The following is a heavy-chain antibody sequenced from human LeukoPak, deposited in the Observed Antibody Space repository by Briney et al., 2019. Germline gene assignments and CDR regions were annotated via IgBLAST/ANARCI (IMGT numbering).Heavy chain of an antibody. CDR3: ARGYCSSTSCYTMDHWFDP. Sequence: ASVKVSCKASGGTFSSYAISWVRQAPGQGLEWMGGIIPIFATANYAQKFQGRVTITTVESTRTAYMELSSLRSEDTAVYYCARGYCSSTSCYTMDHWFDPWGQGTLVTVSS. D-gene: IGHD2-2*02. CDR2: IIPIFATA. J-gene: IGHJ5*02. V-gene: IGHV1-69*05. CDR1: GGTFSSYA.